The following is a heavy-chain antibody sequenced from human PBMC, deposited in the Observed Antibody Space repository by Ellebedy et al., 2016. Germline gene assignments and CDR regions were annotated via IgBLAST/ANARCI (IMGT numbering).Heavy chain of an antibody. CDR2: INSDGSST. CDR1: GFTFSSYW. Sequence: GGSLRLSCAASGFTFSSYWMHWVRQAPGKGLVWVSRINSDGSSTSYADSVKGRFTISRDNAKNTLYLQMNSLRAEDTAVYYCARDLLGCSSTSCYDYGMDVWGQGTTVTVSS. D-gene: IGHD2-2*01. CDR3: ARDLLGCSSTSCYDYGMDV. J-gene: IGHJ6*02. V-gene: IGHV3-74*01.